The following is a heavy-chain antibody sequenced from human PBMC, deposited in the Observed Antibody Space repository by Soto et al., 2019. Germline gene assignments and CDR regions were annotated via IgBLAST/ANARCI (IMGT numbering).Heavy chain of an antibody. J-gene: IGHJ4*02. CDR3: ARTHSGSYYSVFNY. Sequence: PSETLSLTCVASNFSISSGYYWGWIRQSPGKGLEWIASIYRSGTTSYNPSLKSRVTISVDPSKNQFSLMLTAVTAADTAVYYCARTHSGSYYSVFNYWGRGSLVTVSS. D-gene: IGHD1-26*01. CDR1: NFSISSGYY. CDR2: IYRSGTT. V-gene: IGHV4-38-2*01.